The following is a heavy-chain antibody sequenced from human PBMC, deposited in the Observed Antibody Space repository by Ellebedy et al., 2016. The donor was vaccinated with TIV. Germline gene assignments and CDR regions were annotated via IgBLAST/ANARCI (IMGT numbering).Heavy chain of an antibody. CDR2: ISNTGSRT. Sequence: GESLKIPCAASGFTFSSFAMTWVRQAPGKGLKWVSTISNTGSRTYYADSVEGRFIISRDNSKKTLYLQMNSLRAEDTAVYYCAKGRGGGSDSSAPRYYFDYWGLGTLVTVSS. CDR3: AKGRGGGSDSSAPRYYFDY. V-gene: IGHV3-23*01. D-gene: IGHD3-22*01. CDR1: GFTFSSFA. J-gene: IGHJ4*02.